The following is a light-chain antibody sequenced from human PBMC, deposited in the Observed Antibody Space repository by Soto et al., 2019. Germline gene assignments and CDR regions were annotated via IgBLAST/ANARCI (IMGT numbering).Light chain of an antibody. Sequence: DIVMTQSPLSLPVTPGEPASISCRSSQSLLHSNGYTYLDWYLQRPGQSPQLLIYLGFNRASGVPDRFSGSGSGTDFTLKISRVDAEDVGVYYCMQGLQTFYTFGQGTKLEIK. J-gene: IGKJ2*01. V-gene: IGKV2-28*01. CDR3: MQGLQTFYT. CDR1: QSLLHSNGYTY. CDR2: LGF.